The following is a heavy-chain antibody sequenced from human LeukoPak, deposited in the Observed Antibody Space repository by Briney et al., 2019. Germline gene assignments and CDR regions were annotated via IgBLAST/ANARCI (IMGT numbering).Heavy chain of an antibody. Sequence: GGSLRLSCAASGFTFSSYGMHWVRQAPGKGLEWVAVISYDGSNKYYADSVKGRFTISRDNPKNTLYLQMNSLRAEDTAVYYCAKDLSSGGSGQKQYNWFDPWGQGTLVTVSS. D-gene: IGHD2-15*01. V-gene: IGHV3-30*18. J-gene: IGHJ5*02. CDR2: ISYDGSNK. CDR1: GFTFSSYG. CDR3: AKDLSSGGSGQKQYNWFDP.